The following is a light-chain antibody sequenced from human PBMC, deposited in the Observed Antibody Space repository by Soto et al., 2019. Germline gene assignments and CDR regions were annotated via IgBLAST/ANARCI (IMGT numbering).Light chain of an antibody. CDR2: WAS. Sequence: DIVMTQSPDSLAVSLGERATINCKSSQSVLYSSNNKNYLAWYQQKPGQPPKLLIYWASTRESGVPDRFSDSGSGTDFPLTISSLQAEDVAVYYCQQYYSTPPLFGQGTRLEIK. CDR1: QSVLYSSNNKNY. CDR3: QQYYSTPPL. J-gene: IGKJ5*01. V-gene: IGKV4-1*01.